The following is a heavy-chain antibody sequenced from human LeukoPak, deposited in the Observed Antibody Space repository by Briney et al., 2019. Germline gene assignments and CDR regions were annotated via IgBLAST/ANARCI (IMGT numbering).Heavy chain of an antibody. CDR1: GASFTGYY. CDR3: ARGDTVAARPGRFDS. Sequence: PSETLSLTCDVYGASFTGYYWSWIRQSPGKGLEWIGEMNQRGSMNYNPSLKSRVTISVDRSKNQFSLKLSSVTAADTAVYYCARGDTVAARPGRFDSWGQGTLVTVSS. D-gene: IGHD6-6*01. J-gene: IGHJ4*02. V-gene: IGHV4-34*01. CDR2: MNQRGSM.